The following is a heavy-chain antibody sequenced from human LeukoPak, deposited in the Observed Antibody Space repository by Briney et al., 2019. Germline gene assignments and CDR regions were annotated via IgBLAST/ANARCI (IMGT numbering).Heavy chain of an antibody. D-gene: IGHD2-8*01. CDR3: ASSPSRPGVADYYYGMDV. J-gene: IGHJ6*02. V-gene: IGHV3-74*01. Sequence: PGGSLRLSCAASGFTFSNYWMHWVRQAPGEGLVWVSRINSDGSSTSYADSVKGRFTISRDNAQNTLYLQMHSLRAEDTAVYYCASSPSRPGVADYYYGMDVWGQGTTVTVSS. CDR1: GFTFSNYW. CDR2: INSDGSST.